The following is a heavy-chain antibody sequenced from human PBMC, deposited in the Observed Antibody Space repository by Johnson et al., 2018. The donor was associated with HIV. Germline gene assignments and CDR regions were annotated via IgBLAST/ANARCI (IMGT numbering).Heavy chain of an antibody. V-gene: IGHV3-7*02. CDR2: IKQARSEK. D-gene: IGHD6-6*01. Sequence: MQLVESGGGVVQPGRSLRLSCAASGFTFSSYWMGWVRQAPGKGLEWVANIKQARSEKHYVESLKGRFHITRDNSKNTLYLQRNSLRAEDTAVYYCANVRVIIAAPRGGAFDIWGQGTMVTVSS. CDR3: ANVRVIIAAPRGGAFDI. CDR1: GFTFSSYW. J-gene: IGHJ3*02.